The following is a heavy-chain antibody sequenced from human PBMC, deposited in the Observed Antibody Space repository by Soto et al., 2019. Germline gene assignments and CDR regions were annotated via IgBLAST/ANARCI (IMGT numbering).Heavy chain of an antibody. CDR1: GYTFTSYD. Sequence: ASVKVSCKASGYTFTSYDMHWVRQAPGQRLAWLALINAGNGNTKYSQKFPGRATITRDTSASTAYMELSSLRSEDTAVYYCARGYSYGYWYFDYWGQGTLVTVSS. V-gene: IGHV1-3*01. J-gene: IGHJ4*02. CDR2: INAGNGNT. D-gene: IGHD5-18*01. CDR3: ARGYSYGYWYFDY.